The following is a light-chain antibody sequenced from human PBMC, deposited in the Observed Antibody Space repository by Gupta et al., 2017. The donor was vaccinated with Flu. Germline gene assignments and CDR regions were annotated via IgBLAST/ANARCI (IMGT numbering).Light chain of an antibody. J-gene: IGKJ2*01. Sequence: QSFRSASVGDRVTITCRASQSISSYLAWYQQKPGKAPKLLIYAASTLQSGVPSRFSGSGSGTEFTLTISSLKPEDFATYYCQQLNSYPYTFGQGTKLEIK. V-gene: IGKV1-9*01. CDR1: QSISSY. CDR2: AAS. CDR3: QQLNSYPYT.